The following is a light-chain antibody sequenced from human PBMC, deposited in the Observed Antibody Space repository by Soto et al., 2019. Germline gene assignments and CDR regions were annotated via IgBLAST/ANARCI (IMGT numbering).Light chain of an antibody. J-gene: IGKJ1*01. Sequence: EIVLTQSPATLSLSPGERATLSCRASQSVSSYFAWYQQKPGQAPRLLIYDASNRATGIPARFSGSGSGTYFTHTITCLEPEDLAVYYCQQRSDSPLTLGQGTKVDIK. CDR1: QSVSSY. CDR3: QQRSDSPLT. V-gene: IGKV3-11*01. CDR2: DAS.